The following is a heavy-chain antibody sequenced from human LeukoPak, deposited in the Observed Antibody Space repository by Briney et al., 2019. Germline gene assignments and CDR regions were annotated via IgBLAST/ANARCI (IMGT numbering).Heavy chain of an antibody. Sequence: PGGSLRLSCAPSGFTFTGHTMTGFRKAPGKGLEWVSIIGGRDDRTYYADYVEGRFAISRDTSKNILYLQMNSLRAEDTAVYYCAKDPNPLYDLWSGYKWGQGTLVTVSS. D-gene: IGHD3-3*01. J-gene: IGHJ4*02. CDR1: GFTFTGHT. CDR2: IGGRDDRT. V-gene: IGHV3-23*01. CDR3: AKDPNPLYDLWSGYK.